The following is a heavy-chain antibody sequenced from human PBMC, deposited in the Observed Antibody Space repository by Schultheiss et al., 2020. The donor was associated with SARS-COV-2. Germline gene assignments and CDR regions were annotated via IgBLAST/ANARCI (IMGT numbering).Heavy chain of an antibody. Sequence: SQTLSLTCTVSRGSISSGSYYWTWIRQPAGKGLEWIGRIDTSGSTNYNPSLESRVTMSIDTSNNQFSLKLTSVTAADTAVYYCARGPGIVVVTTWGAFDIWGQGTMVTVSS. CDR2: IDTSGST. CDR1: RGSISSGSYY. D-gene: IGHD3-22*01. V-gene: IGHV4-61*02. J-gene: IGHJ3*02. CDR3: ARGPGIVVVTTWGAFDI.